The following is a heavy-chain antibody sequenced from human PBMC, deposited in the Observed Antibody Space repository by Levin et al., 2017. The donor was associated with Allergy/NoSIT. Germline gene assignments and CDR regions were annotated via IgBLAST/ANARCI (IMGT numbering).Heavy chain of an antibody. CDR1: GGSFSGYY. J-gene: IGHJ2*01. Sequence: SSETLSLTCAVYGGSFSGYYWSWIRQPPGKGLERIGEINHSGSTNYNPSLKSRVTISVDTSKNQFSLNLSSVTAAATAVYYCASGIAAAGGLWYFDRCGRGTLVTVSS. CDR3: ASGIAAAGGLWYFDR. CDR2: INHSGST. V-gene: IGHV4-34*01. D-gene: IGHD6-13*01.